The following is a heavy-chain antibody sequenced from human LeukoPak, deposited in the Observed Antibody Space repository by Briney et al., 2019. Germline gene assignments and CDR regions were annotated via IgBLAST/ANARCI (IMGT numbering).Heavy chain of an antibody. J-gene: IGHJ4*02. CDR1: GFTFSSCS. CDR3: SRVLLAGTYYFDY. CDR2: ISRDASTI. D-gene: IGHD6-19*01. Sequence: GGSLRLSCAASGFTFSSCSMNWVRQAPGKGLEWVSYISRDASTIYYADSVKGRFTISRDNAKNSLYLQMNSLRDEDTAVYFCSRVLLAGTYYFDYWGQGTLVTVSS. V-gene: IGHV3-48*02.